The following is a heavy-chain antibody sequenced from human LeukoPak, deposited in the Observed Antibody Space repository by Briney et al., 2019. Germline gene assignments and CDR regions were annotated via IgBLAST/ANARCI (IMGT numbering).Heavy chain of an antibody. D-gene: IGHD3-16*01. V-gene: IGHV3-33*01. CDR1: GFTFSSYG. CDR3: ARAPLRFGSVDY. CDR2: IWYDGSNK. Sequence: GRSLRLSCAASGFTFSSYGVHWVRQAPGKGLEWVAVIWYDGSNKYYADSVKGRFTISRDNSKNTLYLQMNSLRAEDTAVYYCARAPLRFGSVDYWGQGTLVTVSS. J-gene: IGHJ4*02.